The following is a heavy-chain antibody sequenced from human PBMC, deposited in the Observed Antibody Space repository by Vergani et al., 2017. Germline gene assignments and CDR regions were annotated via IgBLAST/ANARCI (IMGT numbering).Heavy chain of an antibody. CDR2: ISYDGSNK. Sequence: QVQLVESGGGVVQPGRSLRLSCAASGFTFSSYGMHWVRQAPGKGLEWVAVISYDGSNKYYADSVKGRFTISRDNAKNSLYLQMNSLRAEDTAVYYCARGGPAGSNFDYWGQGTLVTVSS. V-gene: IGHV3-30*03. J-gene: IGHJ4*02. CDR1: GFTFSSYG. D-gene: IGHD6-19*01. CDR3: ARGGPAGSNFDY.